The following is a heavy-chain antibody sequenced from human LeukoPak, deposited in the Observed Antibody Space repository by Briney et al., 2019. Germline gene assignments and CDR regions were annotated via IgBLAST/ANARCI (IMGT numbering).Heavy chain of an antibody. CDR2: ISSSSTYI. D-gene: IGHD4-17*01. CDR3: ARDMTTARFDN. CDR1: GFTFSNYP. V-gene: IGHV3-21*01. Sequence: GQSLRLSCAASGFTFSNYPMDWVRQAPGKGLEWVSYISSSSTYIYYADSVKGRFTISRDNAKNSLYLQMNSLRAEDTAVYYCARDMTTARFDNWGQGTLVTVSS. J-gene: IGHJ4*02.